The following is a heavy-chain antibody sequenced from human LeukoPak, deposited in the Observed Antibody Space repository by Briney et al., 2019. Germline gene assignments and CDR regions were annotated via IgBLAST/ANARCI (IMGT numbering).Heavy chain of an antibody. CDR2: IKYERSEK. V-gene: IGHV3-7*01. CDR1: GFTFTNYW. CDR3: ARLRYGGFDP. J-gene: IGHJ5*02. D-gene: IGHD5-18*01. Sequence: GGSLRLSCAASGFTFTNYWMSWVRQAPGKGLEWVANIKYERSEKYYVDSVKGRFTISRGNAKNALYLQMNSLRADDTAVYYCARLRYGGFDPWGQGTLVTVSS.